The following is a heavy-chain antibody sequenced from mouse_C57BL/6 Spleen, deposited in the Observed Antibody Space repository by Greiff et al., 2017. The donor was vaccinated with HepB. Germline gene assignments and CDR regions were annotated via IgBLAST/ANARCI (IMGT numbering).Heavy chain of an antibody. CDR1: GYTFTSYT. V-gene: IGHV1-4*01. Sequence: VQLQESGAELARPGASVKMSCKASGYTFTSYTMHWVKQRPGQGLEWIGYINPSSGYTKYNQKFKDKATLTADKSSSTAYMQLSSLTSEDSAVYYCARGGGYYSSWGDYWGQGTSVTVSS. D-gene: IGHD2-5*01. J-gene: IGHJ4*01. CDR2: INPSSGYT. CDR3: ARGGGYYSSWGDY.